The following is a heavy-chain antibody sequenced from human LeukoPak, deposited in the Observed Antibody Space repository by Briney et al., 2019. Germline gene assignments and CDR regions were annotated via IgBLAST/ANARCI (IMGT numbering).Heavy chain of an antibody. J-gene: IGHJ4*02. D-gene: IGHD1-26*01. Sequence: SETLSLTCAVYGGSFSGYYWSWIRQPPGKGLGWIGEINHVGGTNYNPSLKSRVTISVDTSKNQFSLKMSSVTAADTAVYYCARGPVGATRHFDYWGQGTLVTVSS. CDR3: ARGPVGATRHFDY. V-gene: IGHV4-34*01. CDR2: INHVGGT. CDR1: GGSFSGYY.